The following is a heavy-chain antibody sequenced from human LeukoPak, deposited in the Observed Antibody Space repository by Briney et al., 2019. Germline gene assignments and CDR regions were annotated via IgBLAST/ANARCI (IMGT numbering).Heavy chain of an antibody. J-gene: IGHJ4*02. D-gene: IGHD5-12*01. CDR2: IYWDDDK. CDR1: GFSLSTSGVG. CDR3: AHYGGYRGVDY. V-gene: IGHV2-5*02. Sequence: SGPTLVKPTQTLTLTCTFSGFSLSTSGVGVGXXXXXXXXALEWLALIYWDDDKRYSPSLKSRLTITKDTSKNQVVLTMTNMDPVDTATYYCAHYGGYRGVDYWGQGTLVTVSS.